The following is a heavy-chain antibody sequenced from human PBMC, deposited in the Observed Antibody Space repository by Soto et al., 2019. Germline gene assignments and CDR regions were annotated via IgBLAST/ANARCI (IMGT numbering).Heavy chain of an antibody. CDR3: ARLKWELRSWFDP. J-gene: IGHJ5*02. D-gene: IGHD1-26*01. V-gene: IGHV4-39*01. Sequence: SETLSLTCTVSGGSISSSSYYWGWIRQPPGKGLEWIGSIYYSGSTYYNPSLKSRVTISVDTSKNQFSLKLSSVTAADTAVYYCARLKWELRSWFDPWGQGTLVTVSS. CDR1: GGSISSSSYY. CDR2: IYYSGST.